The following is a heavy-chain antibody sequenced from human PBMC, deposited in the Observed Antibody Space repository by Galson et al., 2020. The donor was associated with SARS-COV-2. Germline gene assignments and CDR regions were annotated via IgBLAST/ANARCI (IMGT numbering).Heavy chain of an antibody. CDR2: VHRDGGST. CDR1: GFTFSSYW. J-gene: IGHJ4*02. V-gene: IGHV3-74*01. CDR3: ARETAIRGSYYPDY. D-gene: IGHD1-26*01. Sequence: GGSLCLSCAASGFTFSSYWMRWVRHVPGTGLVWVSRVHRDGGSTNYAAPVKGRFTISRDNAKNTLYLQINSLRAEDTAGYYCARETAIRGSYYPDYWGQGSLVIVSS.